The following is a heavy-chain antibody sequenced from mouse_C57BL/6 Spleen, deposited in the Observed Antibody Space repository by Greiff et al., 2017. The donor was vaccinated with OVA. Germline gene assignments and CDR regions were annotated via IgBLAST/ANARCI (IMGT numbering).Heavy chain of an antibody. Sequence: VQLQQSGPELVKPGASVKISCKASGYAFSSSWMNWVKQRPGKGLEWIGRIYPGDGDTNYNGKFKGKATLTADKSSSTAYMQLSSLTSEDSAVYFCARLAQATDFDYWGQGTTLTVSS. D-gene: IGHD3-2*02. V-gene: IGHV1-82*01. CDR3: ARLAQATDFDY. J-gene: IGHJ2*01. CDR2: IYPGDGDT. CDR1: GYAFSSSW.